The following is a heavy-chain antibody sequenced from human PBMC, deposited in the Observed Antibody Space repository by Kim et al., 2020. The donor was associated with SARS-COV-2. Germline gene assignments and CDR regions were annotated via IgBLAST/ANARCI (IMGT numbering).Heavy chain of an antibody. D-gene: IGHD3-22*01. CDR2: ISGDGGST. Sequence: GGSLRLSCAASGFTFDDYAMHWVRQAPGKGLEWVSLISGDGGSTYYADSVKVRFTISRDNSKNSLYLQMNSLRTEDTALYYCAKTSYDSSGYSYYGMDVWGQGTTVTVSS. CDR3: AKTSYDSSGYSYYGMDV. CDR1: GFTFDDYA. J-gene: IGHJ6*02. V-gene: IGHV3-43*02.